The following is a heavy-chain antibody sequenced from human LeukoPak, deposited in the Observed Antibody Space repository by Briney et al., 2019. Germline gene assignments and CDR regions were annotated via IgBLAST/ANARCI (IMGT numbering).Heavy chain of an antibody. CDR3: ARDLGLVSSRAGFDP. Sequence: SETLSLTCTVSGGSISSSYWSWIRQPPGKGLEWIGYIYYSGRTNYNPSLKSRVTISEDTSKNQFSLKLSSVTAADTAVYYCARDLGLVSSRAGFDPWGQGTLVTVSS. D-gene: IGHD6-6*01. V-gene: IGHV4-59*01. CDR2: IYYSGRT. CDR1: GGSISSSY. J-gene: IGHJ5*02.